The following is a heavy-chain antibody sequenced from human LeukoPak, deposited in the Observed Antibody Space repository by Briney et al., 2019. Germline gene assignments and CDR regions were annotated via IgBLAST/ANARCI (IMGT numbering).Heavy chain of an antibody. CDR3: AELGITMIGGV. CDR2: IKQDGSEK. D-gene: IGHD3-10*02. V-gene: IGHV3-7*01. Sequence: GGSLRLSCAASRFTFSNYWMSWVRQAPGKGLEWVANIKQDGSEKYYVDSVKGRFTISRDNAKNSLYLQMNSLRAEDTAVYYCAELGITMIGGVWGKGTTVTISS. CDR1: RFTFSNYW. J-gene: IGHJ6*04.